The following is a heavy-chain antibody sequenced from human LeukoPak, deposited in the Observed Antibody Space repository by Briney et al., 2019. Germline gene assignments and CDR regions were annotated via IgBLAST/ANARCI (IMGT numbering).Heavy chain of an antibody. J-gene: IGHJ3*02. CDR1: GYRFTSYW. CDR2: IYPGDSDT. Sequence: PGESLKISCKGSGYRFTSYWIAWVRQMPGKGLEWMGIIYPGDSDTRYSPSFQGQVTISADKSITAAYLQWSSLKASDTAMYYCVRVGPTGGAFEIWGQGTMVTVSS. D-gene: IGHD1-26*01. CDR3: VRVGPTGGAFEI. V-gene: IGHV5-51*01.